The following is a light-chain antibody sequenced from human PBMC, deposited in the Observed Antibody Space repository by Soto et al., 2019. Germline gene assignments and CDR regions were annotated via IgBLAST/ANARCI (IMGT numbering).Light chain of an antibody. CDR2: YIS. V-gene: IGKV3D-15*01. CDR3: HQYNGWPRT. Sequence: EIVMTQSPATLSGSPGETASLSCRACQSAGNFVAWYQQKPGQAPRLLIYYISTRATGIPARFSGSGSGTEFTLTISTLQSEDFAVYYCHQYNGWPRTFGQGTKVDIK. J-gene: IGKJ1*01. CDR1: QSAGNF.